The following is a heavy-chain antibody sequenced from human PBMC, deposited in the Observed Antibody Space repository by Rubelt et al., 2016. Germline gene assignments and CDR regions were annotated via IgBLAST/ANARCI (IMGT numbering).Heavy chain of an antibody. CDR1: GGSISSGGYY. CDR3: ARLGTTGYMTTDLNDDY. Sequence: QVQLEESGPGLVKPSQTLSLTCTVSGGSISSGGYYWSWIRQHPGTGLAWIGYISYSGSTYYNPSHKSRVTISVDTSKNQFSLKLSSVTAAETAVYYCARLGTTGYMTTDLNDDYWGQGTLVTVSS. D-gene: IGHD4-17*01. J-gene: IGHJ4*02. V-gene: IGHV4-31*03. CDR2: ISYSGST.